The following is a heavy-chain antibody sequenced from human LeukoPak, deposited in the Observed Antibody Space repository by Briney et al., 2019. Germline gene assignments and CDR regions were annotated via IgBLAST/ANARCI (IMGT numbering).Heavy chain of an antibody. V-gene: IGHV3-7*03. J-gene: IGHJ4*02. D-gene: IGHD3-16*02. CDR1: GFTFSTYW. Sequence: PGGSLRLSCAASGFTFSTYWMSWVRQAPGKGLEWVANIKEDGSEKYYVDSVKGRFTISRDNPKNSLYLQMNSLRADDTTVYYCTRDAVSYWGQGTLVTVSS. CDR2: IKEDGSEK. CDR3: TRDAVSY.